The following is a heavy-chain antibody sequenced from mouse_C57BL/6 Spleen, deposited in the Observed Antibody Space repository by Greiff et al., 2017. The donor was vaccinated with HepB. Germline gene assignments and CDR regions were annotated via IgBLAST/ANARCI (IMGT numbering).Heavy chain of an antibody. CDR3: ASPITTVGVYFDY. J-gene: IGHJ2*01. CDR2: IYPRSGNT. V-gene: IGHV1-81*01. Sequence: QVQLQQSGAELVRPGASVKLSCKASGYTFTSYGISWVKQRTGQGLEWIGEIYPRSGNTYYNEKFKGKATLTADKSSSTAYMELRSLTSEDSAVYFCASPITTVGVYFDYWGQGTTLTVSS. CDR1: GYTFTSYG. D-gene: IGHD1-1*01.